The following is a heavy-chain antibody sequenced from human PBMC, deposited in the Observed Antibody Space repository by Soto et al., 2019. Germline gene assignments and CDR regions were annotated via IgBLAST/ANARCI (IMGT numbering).Heavy chain of an antibody. CDR2: TYYRSKWYY. V-gene: IGHV6-1*01. CDR3: ARGEQYSGRIFDY. D-gene: IGHD1-26*01. Sequence: SQALSLTCDITGYRVSRNSAGCSWVRQSPSRGLEWLGRTYYRSKWYYEYAVSVRGRITINPDTSKNQYSLQLNSVTPEDTAVYFCARGEQYSGRIFDYWGQGTLVTVSS. CDR1: GYRVSRNSAG. J-gene: IGHJ4*01.